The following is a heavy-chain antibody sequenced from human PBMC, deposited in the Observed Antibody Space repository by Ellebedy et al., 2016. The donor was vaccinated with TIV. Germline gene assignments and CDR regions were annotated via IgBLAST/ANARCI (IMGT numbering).Heavy chain of an antibody. V-gene: IGHV3-30*04. Sequence: GGSLRLSXAASGFTFSSYAMHWVRQAPGKGLEWVAVISYDGSNKYYADSVKGRFTISRDNSKNTLYLQMNSLRAEDTAVYYCAKGPSGGGMATITGYYFDYWGQGTLVTVSS. J-gene: IGHJ4*02. CDR2: ISYDGSNK. CDR3: AKGPSGGGMATITGYYFDY. D-gene: IGHD5-24*01. CDR1: GFTFSSYA.